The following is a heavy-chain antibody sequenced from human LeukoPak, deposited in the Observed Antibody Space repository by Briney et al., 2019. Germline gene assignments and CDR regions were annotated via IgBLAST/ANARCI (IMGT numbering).Heavy chain of an antibody. CDR2: ISSSSSTI. Sequence: GGSLRLSCAASGFTFSSCSMNWVRQAPGKGLEWVSYISSSSSTIYYADSVKGRFTISRDNAKNSLYLQMNSLRAEDTAVYYCARDPDDYDRPAGDPWGQGTLVTVSS. D-gene: IGHD3-16*01. J-gene: IGHJ5*02. CDR3: ARDPDDYDRPAGDP. V-gene: IGHV3-48*01. CDR1: GFTFSSCS.